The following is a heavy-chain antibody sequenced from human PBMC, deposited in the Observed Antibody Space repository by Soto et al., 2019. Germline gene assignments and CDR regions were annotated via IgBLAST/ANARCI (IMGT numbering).Heavy chain of an antibody. CDR2: VTATAESA. J-gene: IGHJ5*02. V-gene: IGHV3-23*01. CDR1: GFNFDAYA. D-gene: IGHD3-10*01. CDR3: ARGRYCDSPQDL. Sequence: PGGSLRLSCTPFGFNFDAYAMSWVRQAPGKGLEWVSAVTATAESAYYTDSVRGRFIITRDNSDNMLYLQMSSLRVEDTAIYFCARGRYCDSPQDLWGRGTQVTVSS.